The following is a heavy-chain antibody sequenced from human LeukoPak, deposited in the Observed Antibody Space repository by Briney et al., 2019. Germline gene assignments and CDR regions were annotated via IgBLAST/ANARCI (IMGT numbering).Heavy chain of an antibody. Sequence: ASVKVSCKSSGYTFTGYYMHWVRQAPGQGLEWMGWINPNTGGINYAQKFQGRVTMTRDTSISAAYMELSRLRSDDTAVYYCARDPYSNYSDYWGQGTLVTVSS. CDR3: ARDPYSNYSDY. CDR2: INPNTGGI. J-gene: IGHJ4*02. CDR1: GYTFTGYY. D-gene: IGHD5-18*01. V-gene: IGHV1-2*02.